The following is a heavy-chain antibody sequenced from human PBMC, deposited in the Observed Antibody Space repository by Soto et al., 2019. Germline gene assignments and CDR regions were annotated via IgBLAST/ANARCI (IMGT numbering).Heavy chain of an antibody. CDR3: ARSIYDSSGIDY. J-gene: IGHJ4*02. Sequence: TLSLTCPVSGASISSGGYYWSWIRQHPGKGLEWIGYIYYSWITYYNPSLKSRVTISVDTSKNQFSLKLSSVTAADTAVYYCARSIYDSSGIDYWGQGTLVTVYS. V-gene: IGHV4-31*03. CDR2: IYYSWIT. D-gene: IGHD3-22*01. CDR1: GASISSGGYY.